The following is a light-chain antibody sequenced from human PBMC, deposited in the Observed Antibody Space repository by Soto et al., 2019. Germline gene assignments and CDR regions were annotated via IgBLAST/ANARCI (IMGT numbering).Light chain of an antibody. CDR2: EVS. V-gene: IGLV2-14*01. CDR1: SSDVGGYNY. Sequence: QSALTQPASVSGSPGQSITISCTGTSSDVGGYNYVSWYQQHPGKAPKLMIYEVSNRPSGVSNRFSGSKSGNTASLTISGLQAEDEADYDCSSNTSSSTHWVFGGGTKVTVL. J-gene: IGLJ3*02. CDR3: SSNTSSSTHWV.